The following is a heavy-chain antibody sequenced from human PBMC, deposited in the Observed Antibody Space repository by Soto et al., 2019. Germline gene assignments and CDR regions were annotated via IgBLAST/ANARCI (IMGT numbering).Heavy chain of an antibody. D-gene: IGHD6-19*01. CDR1: GFTFSTYA. J-gene: IGHJ4*02. V-gene: IGHV3-30-3*01. CDR2: ISYDGSNK. Sequence: QVQLVESGGGVVQPGRSLRLSCAASGFTFSTYAMHWVRQAPGKGLEWVAVISYDGSNKYYADSVKGRFTISRDNSKNTLYLQINSLRAEDTAAYYCARVKSPYSSGWHNRHFDYWGQGTLVTVSS. CDR3: ARVKSPYSSGWHNRHFDY.